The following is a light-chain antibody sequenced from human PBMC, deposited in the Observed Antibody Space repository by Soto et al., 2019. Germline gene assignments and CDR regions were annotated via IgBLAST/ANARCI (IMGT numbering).Light chain of an antibody. Sequence: EIVMTQSPATLSVSPGERATLSCRASQSVSSNLAWYQQKPGQAPRLLIYGASTRATGIPARFSGSGSGTEFTLTISSLQSEDFAVYYCQQYNNWPPPFGQGTRPEIK. J-gene: IGKJ5*01. CDR2: GAS. CDR1: QSVSSN. V-gene: IGKV3-15*01. CDR3: QQYNNWPPP.